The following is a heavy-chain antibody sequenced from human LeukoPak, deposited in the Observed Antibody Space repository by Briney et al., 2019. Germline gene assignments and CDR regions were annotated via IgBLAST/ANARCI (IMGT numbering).Heavy chain of an antibody. V-gene: IGHV4-30-2*01. CDR2: IYHSGST. Sequence: PSETLSLTCAVSGGSISSGGYSWSWIRQPPGKGLEWIGYIYHSGSTYYNPSLKSRVTISVDRSKNQFSLKLSSVTAADTAVYYCARELARQGAFDIWGQGTMVTASS. CDR1: GGSISSGGYS. J-gene: IGHJ3*02. CDR3: ARELARQGAFDI.